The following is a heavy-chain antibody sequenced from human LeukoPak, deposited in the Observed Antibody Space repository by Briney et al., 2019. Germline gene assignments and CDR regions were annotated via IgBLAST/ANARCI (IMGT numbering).Heavy chain of an antibody. J-gene: IGHJ4*02. Sequence: GGSLRLSCAASGFTVSSNYMSWVRQAPGKGLEWVSAISGSGGSTYYADSVKGRFTISRDNSKNTLYLQMNSLRAEDTAVYYCAKDPGGSYGYYFDYWGQGTLVTVSS. D-gene: IGHD1-26*01. CDR3: AKDPGGSYGYYFDY. CDR2: ISGSGGST. V-gene: IGHV3-23*01. CDR1: GFTVSSNY.